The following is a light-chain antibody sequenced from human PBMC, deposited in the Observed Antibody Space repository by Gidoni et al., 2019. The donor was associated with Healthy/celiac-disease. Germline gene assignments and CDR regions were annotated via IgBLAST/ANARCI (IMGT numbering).Light chain of an antibody. CDR1: QSVSSY. Sequence: DIVLTQSPATLSLSPGERATLSCRASQSVSSYLAWYQQKPGQAPRLLIYDASNRATGIPARFSGSGSGTDFTLTISSLEPEDFAVYYCQQRGNWPPFTFGPGTKVDIK. CDR3: QQRGNWPPFT. J-gene: IGKJ3*01. CDR2: DAS. V-gene: IGKV3-11*01.